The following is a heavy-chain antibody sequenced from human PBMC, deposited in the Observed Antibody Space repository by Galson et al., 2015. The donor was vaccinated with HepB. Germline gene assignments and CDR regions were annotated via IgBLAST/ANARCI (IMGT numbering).Heavy chain of an antibody. D-gene: IGHD6-19*01. V-gene: IGHV3-33*08. Sequence: SLRLSCAASGFTFSSYGMHWVRQAPGKGLEWVAVIWYDGSNKYYADSVKGRFTISRDNSKNTLYLQMNSLRAEDTAVYYCGRDINPRQQWQVALRYWGLGTQVTVSS. CDR3: GRDINPRQQWQVALRY. J-gene: IGHJ4*02. CDR2: IWYDGSNK. CDR1: GFTFSSYG.